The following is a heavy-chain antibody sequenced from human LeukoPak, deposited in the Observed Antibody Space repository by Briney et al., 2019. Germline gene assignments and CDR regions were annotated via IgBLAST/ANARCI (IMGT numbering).Heavy chain of an antibody. Sequence: GGSLRLSCAASGFTFSSYEMNWVRQAPGKGLEWVSYISSSGSTIYYADSVKGRFTISRDNAKNSLYLQMNSQRAEDTAVYYCARASYYDTIDYWGQGTLVTVSS. CDR2: ISSSGSTI. V-gene: IGHV3-48*03. CDR3: ARASYYDTIDY. D-gene: IGHD3-22*01. CDR1: GFTFSSYE. J-gene: IGHJ4*02.